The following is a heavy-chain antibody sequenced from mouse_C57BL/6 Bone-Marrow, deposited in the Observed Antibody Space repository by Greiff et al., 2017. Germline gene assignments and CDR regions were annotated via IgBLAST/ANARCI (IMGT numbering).Heavy chain of an antibody. CDR1: GYTFTSYW. V-gene: IGHV1-72*01. J-gene: IGHJ4*01. Sequence: QVQLQQPGAELVKPGASVKLSCKASGYTFTSYWMHWVKQRPGRGLEWIGRIDPNSGGTKYNEKFKSKATLTVDKPSSTAYMQLSSLPSEDSAVYYCARRGGGSRRGYYAMDYWGQGTSVTVSS. CDR3: ARRGGGSRRGYYAMDY. CDR2: IDPNSGGT. D-gene: IGHD1-1*01.